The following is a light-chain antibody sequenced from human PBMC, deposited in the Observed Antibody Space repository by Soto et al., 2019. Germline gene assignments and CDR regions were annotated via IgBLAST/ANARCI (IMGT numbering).Light chain of an antibody. Sequence: EIVLTQSPGTLSLSPGERATLSCRASQSVSSTSLAWYQQKPGQAPRLLMYGVSSRATGIPDRFSGSGSGTDFTLTINRLEPEDFAVYFCQQYDSSVWTFGQGTKVE. V-gene: IGKV3-20*01. J-gene: IGKJ1*01. CDR1: QSVSSTS. CDR2: GVS. CDR3: QQYDSSVWT.